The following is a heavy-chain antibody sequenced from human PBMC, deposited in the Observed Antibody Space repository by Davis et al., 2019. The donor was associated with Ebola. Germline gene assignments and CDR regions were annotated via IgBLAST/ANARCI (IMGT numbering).Heavy chain of an antibody. CDR3: AKRSLDGYIDY. J-gene: IGHJ4*02. D-gene: IGHD5-24*01. Sequence: DSVKGRFIVSRDNAKNTLYLQMNSLRVEDTAVYYCAKRSLDGYIDYWGQGTLVTVSS. V-gene: IGHV3-23*01.